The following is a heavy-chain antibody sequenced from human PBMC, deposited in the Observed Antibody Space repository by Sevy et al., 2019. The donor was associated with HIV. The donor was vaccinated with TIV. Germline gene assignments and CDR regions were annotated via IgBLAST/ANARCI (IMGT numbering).Heavy chain of an antibody. Sequence: GGSLRLSCAASGFTFSDYYMSWIRQAPGKGLQWISYIDGNGDTIYYADSLKGRFTIFRDNDKNSLYLQMNSLRCEDTAVYYCARDHVKDGDLGDYYYFAMDVWGQGTTVTGSS. CDR1: GFTFSDYY. CDR2: IDGNGDTI. J-gene: IGHJ6*02. D-gene: IGHD4-17*01. V-gene: IGHV3-11*01. CDR3: ARDHVKDGDLGDYYYFAMDV.